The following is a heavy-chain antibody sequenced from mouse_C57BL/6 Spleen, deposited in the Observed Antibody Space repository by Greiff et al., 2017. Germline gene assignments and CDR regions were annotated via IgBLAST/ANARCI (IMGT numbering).Heavy chain of an antibody. CDR3: ARGGD. CDR2: ISDGGSYT. CDR1: GFTFSSYA. J-gene: IGHJ3*01. Sequence: EVQLVESGGGLVKPGGSLKLSCAASGFTFSSYAMSWVRQTPEKRLEWVATISDGGSYTYYPDNVKGRFTISRDNAKNNLYLQMSHLKSEDTAMYYCARGGDWGQGTLVTVSA. V-gene: IGHV5-4*01.